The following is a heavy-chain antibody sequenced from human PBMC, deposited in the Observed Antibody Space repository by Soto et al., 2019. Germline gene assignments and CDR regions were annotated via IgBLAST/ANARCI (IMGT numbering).Heavy chain of an antibody. Sequence: ASVKVSCKASGYTFTRDQIHWVRQAPGQGLEWMGTIEPSGGKTNYAQKFQGRVTLTSDTSTSTVYMALSSLRSDDTAIYFCGRVMRSLLSITALDTWGQGTLVTVSS. D-gene: IGHD3-10*01. CDR1: GYTFTRDQ. CDR2: IEPSGGKT. CDR3: GRVMRSLLSITALDT. J-gene: IGHJ5*02. V-gene: IGHV1-46*01.